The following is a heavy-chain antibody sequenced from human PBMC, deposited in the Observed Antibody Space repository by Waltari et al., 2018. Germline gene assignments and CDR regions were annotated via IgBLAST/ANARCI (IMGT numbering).Heavy chain of an antibody. J-gene: IGHJ6*03. CDR1: GFTFGDYA. Sequence: EVQLVESGGGLVQPGRSLRLSCTASGFTFGDYAMSWVRQAPGKGLEWVGFIRSKADGGTTEYAASVKGRFTISRDDSKSIAYLQMNSLKTEDTAVYYCTRVYYYYMDVWGKGTTVTVSS. V-gene: IGHV3-49*04. CDR2: IRSKADGGTT. CDR3: TRVYYYYMDV.